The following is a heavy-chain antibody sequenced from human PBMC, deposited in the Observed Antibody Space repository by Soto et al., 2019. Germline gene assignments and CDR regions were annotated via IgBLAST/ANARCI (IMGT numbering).Heavy chain of an antibody. V-gene: IGHV4-59*08. CDR1: GGSINFYY. J-gene: IGHJ4*02. Sequence: PSETLSLTCTVSGGSINFYYWSWIRQPPGKGLEWIGSIYYRGNTNYNPSFKSRVTISVDTSKNQFSLRLNSVTAADTAVYYCARHPGYYDVLTGYSTYYFDSWGQGTPVTVSS. CDR2: IYYRGNT. D-gene: IGHD3-9*01. CDR3: ARHPGYYDVLTGYSTYYFDS.